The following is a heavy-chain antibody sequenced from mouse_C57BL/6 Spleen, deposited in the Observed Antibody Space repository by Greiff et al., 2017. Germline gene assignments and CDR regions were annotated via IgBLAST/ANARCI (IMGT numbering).Heavy chain of an antibody. V-gene: IGHV5-6*01. CDR3: ARLTGTPYYAMDY. D-gene: IGHD4-1*01. CDR1: GFTFSSYG. Sequence: EVQRVESGGDLVKPGGSLKLSCAASGFTFSSYGMSWVRQTPDKRLEWVATISSGGSYTYYPDSVKGRFTISRDNAKNTLYLQMSSLQSEDTAMYYCARLTGTPYYAMDYWGQGTSVTVSS. J-gene: IGHJ4*01. CDR2: ISSGGSYT.